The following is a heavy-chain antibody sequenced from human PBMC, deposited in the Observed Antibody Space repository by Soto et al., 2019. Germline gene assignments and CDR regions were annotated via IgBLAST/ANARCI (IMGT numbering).Heavy chain of an antibody. Sequence: QVQLVQSGAEVKEPGASVKVSCKASGYRFSTYGINWVRQAPGQGLEWMGWTSTNNGDTNYAQKFQGRVTLTTDTSTSTAYMELRSLISDDTAVYYCARTDFWSGKRYFDYWGQGTLVTVSS. CDR2: TSTNNGDT. V-gene: IGHV1-18*04. CDR3: ARTDFWSGKRYFDY. D-gene: IGHD3-3*01. CDR1: GYRFSTYG. J-gene: IGHJ4*02.